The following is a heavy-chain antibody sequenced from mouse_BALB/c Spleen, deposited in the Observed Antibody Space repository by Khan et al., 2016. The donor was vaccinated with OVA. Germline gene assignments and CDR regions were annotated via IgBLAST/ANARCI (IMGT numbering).Heavy chain of an antibody. CDR1: GYTFSSSW. CDR3: ARSYGSRFAY. V-gene: IGHV1-80*01. CDR2: IYPGNDDT. D-gene: IGHD1-1*01. Sequence: QVQLKQSGAELVRPGSSVKISCKASGYTFSSSWMNWVKQRPGQGLESIGQIYPGNDDTNYNGKFKGKATLTADKSSRTAYMQLTSLTSEDSAVYICARSYGSRFAYWGQGTLFTVSA. J-gene: IGHJ3*01.